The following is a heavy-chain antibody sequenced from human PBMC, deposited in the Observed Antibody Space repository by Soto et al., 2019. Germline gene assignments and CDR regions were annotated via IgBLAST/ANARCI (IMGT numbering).Heavy chain of an antibody. J-gene: IGHJ5*02. CDR1: CGSISRSPYC. Sequence: SETLSLTCTVSCGSISRSPYCWAWIRQPPGKGLEWVGSLCYSGNYYRPSLKSRVTISVDTSKNQLSLNLSSVTAADTAIYYCSRRAPEGFDPWGQGTLVTVSS. CDR2: LCYSGN. V-gene: IGHV4-39*01. CDR3: SRRAPEGFDP.